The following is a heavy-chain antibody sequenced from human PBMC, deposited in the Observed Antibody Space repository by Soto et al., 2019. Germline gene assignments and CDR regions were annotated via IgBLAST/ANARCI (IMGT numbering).Heavy chain of an antibody. V-gene: IGHV3-23*01. D-gene: IGHD5-12*01. CDR2: ITGSGDKT. J-gene: IGHJ2*01. CDR3: AEGGYSGYDFWYFDL. Sequence: EVQLLESGGGLVQPGGSLRLSCAASGFTFSNYAMNWVRQAPGKGLEWVSSITGSGDKTYYADSVKGRFTISRDNSKNTLYLQMNSLRAEDTAVYSCAEGGYSGYDFWYFDLWGRGTLVTVSS. CDR1: GFTFSNYA.